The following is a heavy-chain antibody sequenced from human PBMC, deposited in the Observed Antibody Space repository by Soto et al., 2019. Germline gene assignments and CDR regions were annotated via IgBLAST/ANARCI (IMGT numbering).Heavy chain of an antibody. CDR1: GFSLSNNY. V-gene: IGHV3-66*01. D-gene: IGHD3-10*01. CDR3: AKDLYGSGSSYYYGMDV. J-gene: IGHJ6*02. CDR2: IYSDGRT. Sequence: GGSLRLSCAASGFSLSNNYMSWVRQAPGAGLEWVSVIYSDGRTYYADSVKGSFTISKDDSKNTVYLQMNSLRAEDTAVYYCAKDLYGSGSSYYYGMDVWGQGTTVTVSS.